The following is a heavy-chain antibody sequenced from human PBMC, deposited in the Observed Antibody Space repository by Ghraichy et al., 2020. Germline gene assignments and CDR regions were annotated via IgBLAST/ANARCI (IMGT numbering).Heavy chain of an antibody. CDR3: ARMKAGSYYFDY. D-gene: IGHD6-13*01. CDR2: IDWDDDK. V-gene: IGHV2-70*11. CDR1: GFSLSTSGMC. Sequence: SGPTLVKPTQTLTLTCTFSGFSLSTSGMCVSWIRQPPGKALEWLARIDWDDDKYYSTSLKTRLTISKDTSKTQVVLTMTNMDPVYTATYYCARMKAGSYYFDYWGQGTLVTVSS. J-gene: IGHJ4*02.